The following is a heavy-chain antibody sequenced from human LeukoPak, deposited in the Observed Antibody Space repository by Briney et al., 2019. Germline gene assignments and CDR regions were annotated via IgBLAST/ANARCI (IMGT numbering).Heavy chain of an antibody. D-gene: IGHD2-21*02. CDR1: GFIFSTYE. V-gene: IGHV3-48*03. CDR3: AREPANCGGDCIDY. Sequence: GGSLRLSCAVSGFIFSTYEMNWVRQAPGKGLEWNSYINGDGNSIYYADSVKGRFITSRDNAKSSLFLQMNSLRVEDTAVYYCAREPANCGGDCIDYWGQRTLVTVSS. CDR2: INGDGNSI. J-gene: IGHJ4*02.